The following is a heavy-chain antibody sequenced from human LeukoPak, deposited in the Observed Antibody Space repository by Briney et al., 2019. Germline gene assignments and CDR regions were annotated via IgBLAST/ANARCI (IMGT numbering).Heavy chain of an antibody. CDR1: GGSFSGYY. CDR3: ARSPRWLNAFDI. CDR2: IYYSGST. D-gene: IGHD5-24*01. J-gene: IGHJ3*02. Sequence: SETLSLTCAVYGGSFSGYYWSWIRQPPGKGLEWIGSIYYSGSTYYNPSLKSRVTISVDTSKNQFSLKLSSVTAADTAVYYCARSPRWLNAFDIWGQGTMVTVSS. V-gene: IGHV4-34*01.